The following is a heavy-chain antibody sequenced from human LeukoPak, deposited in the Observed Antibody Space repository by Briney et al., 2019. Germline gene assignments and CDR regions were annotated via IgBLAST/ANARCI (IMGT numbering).Heavy chain of an antibody. Sequence: GGSLRLSCAASGFTFSNSWMSWVRQAPGKGLEWVANIKEDGSEKYYVDSVKGRFTISRDNAKNSPSLQMNSLRADDTAVYYCARNQYWGQGTLVTVSS. CDR1: GFTFSNSW. J-gene: IGHJ3*01. V-gene: IGHV3-7*05. CDR2: IKEDGSEK. CDR3: ARNQY.